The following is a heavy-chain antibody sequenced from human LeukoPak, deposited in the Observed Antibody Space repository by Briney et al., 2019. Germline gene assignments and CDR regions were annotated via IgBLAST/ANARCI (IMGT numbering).Heavy chain of an antibody. Sequence: PGGSLRLSCAASGFTFSSYEMKWVRQAPGKGLEWVSYISNSGSTIYYADSVKGRFTISRDNAKNSLYLQMNSLRAEDTAVYHCARGFIVGAEFDYWGQGTLVTVSS. V-gene: IGHV3-48*03. CDR2: ISNSGSTI. CDR1: GFTFSSYE. J-gene: IGHJ4*02. CDR3: ARGFIVGAEFDY. D-gene: IGHD1-26*01.